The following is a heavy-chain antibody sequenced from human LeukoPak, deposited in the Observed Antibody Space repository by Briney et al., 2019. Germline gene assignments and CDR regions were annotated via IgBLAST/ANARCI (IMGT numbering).Heavy chain of an antibody. CDR2: IYYSGST. CDR1: GGSVSSGSYY. Sequence: SETLSLTCTVSGGSVSSGSYYWSWIRQPPGKGLEWIGYIYYSGSTNYNPSLKSRVTISVDTSKNQFSLKLSSVTAADTAVYYCARGYPSPTPYCSGGSCYSSWYFDLWGRGTLVTVSS. J-gene: IGHJ2*01. D-gene: IGHD2-15*01. CDR3: ARGYPSPTPYCSGGSCYSSWYFDL. V-gene: IGHV4-61*01.